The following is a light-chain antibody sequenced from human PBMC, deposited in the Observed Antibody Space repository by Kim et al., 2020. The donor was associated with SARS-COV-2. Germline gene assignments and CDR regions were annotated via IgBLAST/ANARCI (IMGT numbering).Light chain of an antibody. J-gene: IGKJ1*01. CDR2: DAT. CDR3: HQYAHSPWT. CDR1: RQVGWNY. V-gene: IGKV3-20*01. Sequence: YPREGPTPSCRASRQVGWNYFAWYQQKPGRAPRLCIYDATTRATGIPDRFSGSGSGTDFTLTISRLESEDFAVYYCHQYAHSPWTFRQGTKVDIK.